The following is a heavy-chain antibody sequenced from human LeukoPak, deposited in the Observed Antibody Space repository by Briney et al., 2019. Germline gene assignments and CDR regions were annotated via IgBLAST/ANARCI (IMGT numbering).Heavy chain of an antibody. CDR2: INHSGST. CDR3: ALAQYDYVWGSYRPALFDY. Sequence: PSETLSLTCAVYGGSFSGYYWSWIRQPPGKGLEWIGEINHSGSTNYNPSLKSRVTISVDTSKNQFSLKLSSVTAADTAVYYCALAQYDYVWGSYRPALFDYWGQGTLVTVSS. CDR1: GGSFSGYY. D-gene: IGHD3-16*02. J-gene: IGHJ4*02. V-gene: IGHV4-34*01.